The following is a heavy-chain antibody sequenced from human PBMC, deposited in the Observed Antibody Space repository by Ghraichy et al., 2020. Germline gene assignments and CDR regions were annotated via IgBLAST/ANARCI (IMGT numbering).Heavy chain of an antibody. CDR2: ISASGGST. V-gene: IGHV3-23*01. CDR1: GFTFSSYA. Sequence: GGSLRLSCAASGFTFSSYAMSWVRQAPGKGLEWVSGISASGGSTFYADSVKGRFTISRDNSKNTLYLQMNSLRAEDAAVYYCAKACRTTGTESRYFYGMDVWGQGTTVTVSS. CDR3: AKACRTTGTESRYFYGMDV. J-gene: IGHJ6*02. D-gene: IGHD1-1*01.